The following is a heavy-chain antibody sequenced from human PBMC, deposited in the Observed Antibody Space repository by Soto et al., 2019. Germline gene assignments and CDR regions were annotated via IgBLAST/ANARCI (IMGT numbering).Heavy chain of an antibody. Sequence: ASVKVSCKASGYTXTSYYMHWVRQAPGQRIEWMGIINPSGGSTSYAQKFQGRVTMTRDTSTSTVYMELSSLRSEDTAVYYCARRYCSGGSCYLADYWGQGTLVTSPQ. CDR1: GYTXTSYY. CDR3: ARRYCSGGSCYLADY. D-gene: IGHD2-15*01. CDR2: INPSGGST. J-gene: IGHJ4*02. V-gene: IGHV1-46*03.